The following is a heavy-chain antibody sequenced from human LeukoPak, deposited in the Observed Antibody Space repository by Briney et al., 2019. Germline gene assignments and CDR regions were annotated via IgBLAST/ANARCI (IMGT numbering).Heavy chain of an antibody. CDR2: ISYDGSNK. Sequence: PGGSLRLSCAASGFTFSSYAMHWVRQAPGKGLEWVAVISYDGSNKYYADSVKGRFTISRDNSKNTLYLQMNGLRAEDAAVYYCARGMEDYYDSSGDVYYYYGMDVWGQGTTVTVSS. V-gene: IGHV3-30-3*01. J-gene: IGHJ6*02. CDR1: GFTFSSYA. D-gene: IGHD3-22*01. CDR3: ARGMEDYYDSSGDVYYYYGMDV.